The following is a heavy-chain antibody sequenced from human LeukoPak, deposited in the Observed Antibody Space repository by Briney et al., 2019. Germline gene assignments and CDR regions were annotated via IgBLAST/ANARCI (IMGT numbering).Heavy chain of an antibody. CDR1: GFTFNSYS. CDR2: ISGSGGST. J-gene: IGHJ4*02. CDR3: AKDRIAVAGSIFDY. V-gene: IGHV3-23*01. Sequence: GSLRLSCSASGFTFNSYSMSWVRQAPGEGLEWVSAISGSGGSTYYADSVKGRFTISRDNSMNTLYLQMNSLRAEDTAVYYCAKDRIAVAGSIFDYWGQGTLVTVSS. D-gene: IGHD6-19*01.